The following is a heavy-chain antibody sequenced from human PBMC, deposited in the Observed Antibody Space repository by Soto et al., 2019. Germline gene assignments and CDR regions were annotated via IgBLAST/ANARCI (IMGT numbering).Heavy chain of an antibody. V-gene: IGHV4-4*07. CDR1: GASISGYY. CDR2: IYATGTT. J-gene: IGHJ5*02. CDR3: VRDGTKTLRDWFDP. Sequence: SETLSLTCTVSGASISGYYWSWIRKSAGKGLEWIGRIYATGTTDYNPSLKSRVMMSVDTSKKQFSLRLRPVTAADTAVYYCVRDGTKTLRDWFDPWGQGISVTVSS. D-gene: IGHD1-1*01.